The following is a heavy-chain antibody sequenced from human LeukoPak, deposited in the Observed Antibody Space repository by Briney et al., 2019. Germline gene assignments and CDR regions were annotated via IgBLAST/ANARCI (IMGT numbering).Heavy chain of an antibody. D-gene: IGHD3-9*01. CDR1: GYTFTGYY. J-gene: IGHJ4*02. Sequence: ASVEVSCKASGYTFTGYYMHWVRQAPGQGLEWMGWINPNSGGTNYAQKFQGRVTMTRDTSISTAYMELSRLRSDDTAVYYCVRSHDILAGYYFDYWGQGTLVTVSS. CDR2: INPNSGGT. V-gene: IGHV1-2*02. CDR3: VRSHDILAGYYFDY.